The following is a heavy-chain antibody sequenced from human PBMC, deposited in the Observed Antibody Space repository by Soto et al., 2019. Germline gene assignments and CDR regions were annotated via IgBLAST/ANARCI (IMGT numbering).Heavy chain of an antibody. J-gene: IGHJ4*02. Sequence: QVQLQQWGAGLLKPSETLSLTCAVYGGSFSGYYWSWIRQPPGKGLEWIGEINHSGSTNYNPSLKSRVTIAVDTSKSPFSLKLSSVTAADTAVYYCARYNRDILTGYYVDYWGQGTLVTVSS. CDR3: ARYNRDILTGYYVDY. V-gene: IGHV4-34*01. CDR2: INHSGST. D-gene: IGHD3-9*01. CDR1: GGSFSGYY.